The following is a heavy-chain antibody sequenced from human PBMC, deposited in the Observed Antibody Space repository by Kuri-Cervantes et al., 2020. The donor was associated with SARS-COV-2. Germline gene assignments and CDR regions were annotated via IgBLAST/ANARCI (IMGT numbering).Heavy chain of an antibody. CDR1: GFTFSSYS. Sequence: GESLKNSCSASGFTFSSYSINWVRQAPGKGLEWVSSISSWSTYIFYADSVKGRFTLSRDNARNSLYLQMNSLRAEDTAVYYCARLIGDGYPRYSFDHWGQGTLVTV. D-gene: IGHD5-24*01. CDR2: ISSWSTYI. V-gene: IGHV3-21*01. J-gene: IGHJ4*02. CDR3: ARLIGDGYPRYSFDH.